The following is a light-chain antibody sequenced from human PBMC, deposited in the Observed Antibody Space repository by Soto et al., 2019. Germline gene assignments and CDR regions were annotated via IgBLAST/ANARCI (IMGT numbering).Light chain of an antibody. Sequence: SALTQPPSASGTPGQRVTISCSGSSSNIGSNTVSWYQQVPGTAPKLLIYSNNQRPSGVPDRFSGSKSGTSASLATSGLQSEDEADYYCAAWDDSLNALAFGTGTKVTVL. V-gene: IGLV1-44*01. CDR2: SNN. CDR1: SSNIGSNT. CDR3: AAWDDSLNALA. J-gene: IGLJ1*01.